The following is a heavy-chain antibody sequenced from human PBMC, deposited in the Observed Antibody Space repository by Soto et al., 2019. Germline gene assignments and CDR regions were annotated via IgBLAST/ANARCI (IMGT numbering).Heavy chain of an antibody. J-gene: IGHJ6*02. Sequence: EVQLVESGGGLVQPGGSLRLSCAASGFTFSSYDMHWVRQATGKGLEWVSAIGTAGDTYYPGSVKGRFTISRENAKNSLYLQMNSLRAEDTAVCYCARVGSSSPYYYYGMDVWGQGTTVTVSS. CDR3: ARVGSSSPYYYYGMDV. CDR2: IGTAGDT. V-gene: IGHV3-13*01. D-gene: IGHD6-6*01. CDR1: GFTFSSYD.